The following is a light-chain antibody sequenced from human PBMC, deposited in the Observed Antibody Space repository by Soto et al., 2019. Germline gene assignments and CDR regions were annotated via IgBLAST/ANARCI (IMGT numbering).Light chain of an antibody. CDR1: QNIFTW. J-gene: IGKJ4*01. Sequence: DIQMTQSPSTLSASVGDRVTITCRASQNIFTWLAWYQHKPGKAPKLLIYDASILESGVPSRFSGSGSGTLVTLTITSLQSDDFASYYCQQYNTHSFGGGTKVEIK. CDR3: QQYNTHS. CDR2: DAS. V-gene: IGKV1-5*01.